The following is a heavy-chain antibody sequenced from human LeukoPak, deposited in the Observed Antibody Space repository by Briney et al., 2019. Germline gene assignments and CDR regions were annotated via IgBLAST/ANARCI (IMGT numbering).Heavy chain of an antibody. CDR2: IYHSGST. Sequence: PSETLSLTCTVSGYSISSGYYWGWIRQPPGKGLEWIGSIYHSGSTYYNPSLKSRVTISVDTSKNQFSLKLSSVTAADTAVYYCARKTVTTFTLGGPQYYYGMDVWGQGTTVTVSS. J-gene: IGHJ6*02. CDR1: GYSISSGYY. V-gene: IGHV4-38-2*02. CDR3: ARKTVTTFTLGGPQYYYGMDV. D-gene: IGHD4-17*01.